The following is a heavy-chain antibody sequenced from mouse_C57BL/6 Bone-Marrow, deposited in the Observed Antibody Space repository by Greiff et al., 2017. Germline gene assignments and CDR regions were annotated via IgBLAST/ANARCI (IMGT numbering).Heavy chain of an antibody. CDR1: GYTFTSYW. CDR2: IHPNSGST. J-gene: IGHJ4*01. CDR3: ERWSYYYYAMDY. Sequence: QVQLQQSGAELVKPGASVKLSCKASGYTFTSYWMHWVKQRPGQGLEWIGMIHPNSGSTNYNEKFKSNATLTVDKSSSTAYMQLSSLTSEDSAVYYCERWSYYYYAMDYWGQGTSVTVSS. D-gene: IGHD2-12*01. V-gene: IGHV1-64*01.